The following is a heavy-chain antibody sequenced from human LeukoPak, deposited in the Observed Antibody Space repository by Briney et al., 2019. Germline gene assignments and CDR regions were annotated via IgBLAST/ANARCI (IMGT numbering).Heavy chain of an antibody. D-gene: IGHD3-10*01. V-gene: IGHV4-34*01. CDR3: GRILRFGELLRSFRMDV. Sequence: PSETLSLTCAVYGGSFSGYYWSWIRQPPGKGLEWIGEINHSGSTNYNPSLKSRVTISVDTSKNQFSLKLSSVTAADTAVYYCGRILRFGELLRSFRMDVWGQGTTVTVSS. J-gene: IGHJ6*02. CDR1: GGSFSGYY. CDR2: INHSGST.